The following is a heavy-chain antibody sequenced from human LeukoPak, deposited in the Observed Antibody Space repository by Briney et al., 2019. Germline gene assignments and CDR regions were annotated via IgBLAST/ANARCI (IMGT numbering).Heavy chain of an antibody. D-gene: IGHD5-18*01. J-gene: IGHJ4*02. Sequence: ASVKVSCKASRYTFTVYYMRWVRQAPGQGLEWMGWINPNSGGTNYAQKFQGRVTMTRDTSISTAYMELNRLRSDDTAVYYCASNLKSAMVTDWDYWGQGTLVTVSS. V-gene: IGHV1-2*02. CDR1: RYTFTVYY. CDR3: ASNLKSAMVTDWDY. CDR2: INPNSGGT.